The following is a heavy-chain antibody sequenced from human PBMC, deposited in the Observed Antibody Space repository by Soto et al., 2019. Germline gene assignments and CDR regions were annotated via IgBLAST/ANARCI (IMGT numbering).Heavy chain of an antibody. CDR3: ARGGYSYGYVYYYGMDV. J-gene: IGHJ6*02. D-gene: IGHD5-18*01. Sequence: PSETLSLTCAVYGGSFSGYYWSWIRQPPGKGLEWIGEINHSGSTNYNPSLKSRVTISVDTSKNQFSLKLSSVTAADTAVYYCARGGYSYGYVYYYGMDVWGQGTTVTVSS. CDR1: GGSFSGYY. V-gene: IGHV4-34*01. CDR2: INHSGST.